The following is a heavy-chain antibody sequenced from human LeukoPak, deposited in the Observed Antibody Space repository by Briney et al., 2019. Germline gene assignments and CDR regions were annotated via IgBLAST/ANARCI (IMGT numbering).Heavy chain of an antibody. CDR2: IYTSGST. CDR3: ARDPGDYVDY. V-gene: IGHV4-61*02. J-gene: IGHJ4*02. Sequence: SQTLSLTCTVSGGSISSGSYYWSWIRQPAGKGLEWIGRIYTSGSTNYNPSLKSRVTISVDTSKNQFSLKLGSVTAADTAVYYCARDPGDYVDYWGQGTLVTVSS. CDR1: GGSISSGSYY.